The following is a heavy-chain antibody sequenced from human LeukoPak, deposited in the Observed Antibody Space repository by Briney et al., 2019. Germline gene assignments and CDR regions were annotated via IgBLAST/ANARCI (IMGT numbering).Heavy chain of an antibody. D-gene: IGHD2-2*01. Sequence: SETLSLTCTVSGGSISSYYWSWIRQTPGKGLEWIGYIHYSGSTNYNPSLKSRVNISVDTSKNQFSLRLSSVTAADTALYYCASLYCSSTSCYLFHWGQGTLVTVSS. CDR2: IHYSGST. CDR3: ASLYCSSTSCYLFH. J-gene: IGHJ4*02. CDR1: GGSISSYY. V-gene: IGHV4-59*08.